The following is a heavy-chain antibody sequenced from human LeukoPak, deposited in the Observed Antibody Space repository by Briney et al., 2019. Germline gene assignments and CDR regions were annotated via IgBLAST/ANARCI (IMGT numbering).Heavy chain of an antibody. CDR1: GGSISSSSYY. CDR2: IYYSGST. D-gene: IGHD3-22*01. V-gene: IGHV4-39*07. Sequence: PSETLSLTCTVSGGSISSSSYYWGWIRQPPGKGLEWIGSIYYSGSTYYNPSLKSRVTISVDTSKNQFSLKLSSVTAADTAVYYCARVDLRNYYDEDAFDIWGQGTMVTVSS. J-gene: IGHJ3*02. CDR3: ARVDLRNYYDEDAFDI.